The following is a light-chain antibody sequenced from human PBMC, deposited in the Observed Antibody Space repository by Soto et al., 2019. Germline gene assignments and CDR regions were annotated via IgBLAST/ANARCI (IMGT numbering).Light chain of an antibody. V-gene: IGKV2-28*01. CDR2: LGS. Sequence: DVVMTQSALSLPVTLGEPASISCRSSQSLLHSNGYNYLDWYPQKPGQSPQLLIYLGSNRASGVPDGFSGSGSGTDFTLKISRVEAEDVGVYYCMQPLQSWTFGQGTKVDI. CDR1: QSLLHSNGYNY. J-gene: IGKJ1*01. CDR3: MQPLQSWT.